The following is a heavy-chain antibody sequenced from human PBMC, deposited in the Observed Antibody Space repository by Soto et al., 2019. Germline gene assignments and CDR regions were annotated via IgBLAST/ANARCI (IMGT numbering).Heavy chain of an antibody. D-gene: IGHD2-8*01. J-gene: IGHJ6*03. V-gene: IGHV1-69*04. CDR1: GGTFSSYT. CDR2: VIPILGIA. Sequence: SVKVSCKASGGTFSSYTISWVRQAPGQGLEWMGRVIPILGIANYAQKFQGRVTITADKSTSTAYMELSSLRSEDTAVYYCARDGQGDIVLMVYATDYYYMDVWGKGTTVTVSS. CDR3: ARDGQGDIVLMVYATDYYYMDV.